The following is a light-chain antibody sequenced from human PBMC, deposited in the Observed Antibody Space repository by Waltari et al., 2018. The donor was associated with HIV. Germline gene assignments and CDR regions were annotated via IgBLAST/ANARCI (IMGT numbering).Light chain of an antibody. CDR1: SSNIGSRS. V-gene: IGLV1-44*01. Sequence: QSVLTQPPSASGTPGQWVTISCSGSSSNIGSRSVNWYQQLPGTAPKLLSYSDNQRPSGVPKLLSGSKSGTSTSLAISGLQSEDEADYYCSTWDDSLNGRVFGGGTKLTVL. CDR2: SDN. J-gene: IGLJ3*02. CDR3: STWDDSLNGRV.